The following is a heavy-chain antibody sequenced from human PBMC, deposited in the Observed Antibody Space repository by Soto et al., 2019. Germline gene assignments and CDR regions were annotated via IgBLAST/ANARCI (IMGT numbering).Heavy chain of an antibody. D-gene: IGHD6-13*01. CDR3: ARGSRGRSSRWSDY. J-gene: IGHJ4*02. CDR2: IYHTGST. CDR1: GWSFSGYY. V-gene: IGHV4-34*01. Sequence: QVQLQQWGAGLLKPSETLSLTCAVYGWSFSGYYWSWIRQPPGKGLEWIGEIYHTGSTNYTPSLKCRGAISGDASKNPFSLKLNSVTAADTAVDYCARGSRGRSSRWSDYWGQGSMVSVSS.